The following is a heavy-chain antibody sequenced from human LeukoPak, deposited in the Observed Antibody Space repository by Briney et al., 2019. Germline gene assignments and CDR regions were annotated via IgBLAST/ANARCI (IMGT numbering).Heavy chain of an antibody. CDR1: GDSVSSNSAT. CDR3: AREEADTYGFEY. CDR2: TYYRSQWYN. D-gene: IGHD5-18*01. Sequence: PSQTLSLTCAISGDSVSSNSATWTWIRQSPSRGLEWLGRTYYRSQWYNDYAVSVKGRITINPDTSKNKFSLQLNSVTPEDTAVYYCAREEADTYGFEYWGQETLGTASS. J-gene: IGHJ4*02. V-gene: IGHV6-1*01.